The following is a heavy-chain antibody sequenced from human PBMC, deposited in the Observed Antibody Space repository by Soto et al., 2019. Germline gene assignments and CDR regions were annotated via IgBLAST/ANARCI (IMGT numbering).Heavy chain of an antibody. V-gene: IGHV4-39*01. D-gene: IGHD2-2*01. CDR2: IYYSGST. Sequence: SETLSLTCPVSGGSISSISYYWGWIRQPPGKGLEWIGSIYYSGSTYYNPSLKSRVTISVDTSKNQFSLKLSSVTAADTAVYYFARGSIQLRLVHHYGGQGTLDIVSS. CDR3: ARGSIQLRLVHHY. J-gene: IGHJ4*02. CDR1: GGSISSISYY.